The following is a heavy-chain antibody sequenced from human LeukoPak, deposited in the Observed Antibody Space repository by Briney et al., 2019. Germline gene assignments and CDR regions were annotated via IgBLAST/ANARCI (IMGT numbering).Heavy chain of an antibody. V-gene: IGHV4-38-2*02. Sequence: SETLSLTCTVSGGSISSYYWGWIRQPPGKGLEWIGSIYHSGSTYYNPSLKSRVTISVDTSKNQFSLKLSSVTAADTAVYYCARIGYCSGGSCYSVDYWGQGTLVTVSS. D-gene: IGHD2-15*01. CDR1: GGSISSYY. J-gene: IGHJ4*02. CDR3: ARIGYCSGGSCYSVDY. CDR2: IYHSGST.